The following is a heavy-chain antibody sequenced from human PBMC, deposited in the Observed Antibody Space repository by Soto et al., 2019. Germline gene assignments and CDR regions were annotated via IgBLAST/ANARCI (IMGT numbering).Heavy chain of an antibody. CDR1: GGSISSSNW. V-gene: IGHV4-4*02. CDR2: IYHSGST. CDR3: ARWAKLDSGIAPLFDP. J-gene: IGHJ5*02. D-gene: IGHD6-13*01. Sequence: SETLSLTCAVSGGSISSSNWWSWVRQPPGKGLEWIGEIYHSGSTNYNPSLKSRVTISVDKSKNQFSLKLSSVTAADTAVYYCARWAKLDSGIAPLFDPWGQGTLVTVSS.